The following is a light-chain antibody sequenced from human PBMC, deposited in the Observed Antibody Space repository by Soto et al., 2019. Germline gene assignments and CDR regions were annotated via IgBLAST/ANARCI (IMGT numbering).Light chain of an antibody. Sequence: QSALTQPASVSGSPGQSITISCTGTSSDVGSYNLVSWYQRHPGKAPKLMIYEVSKRPSGVSNRFSGSKSGNTASLTISGLQAEDEADYYCCSYAGSSTFYVFGTGTKVTVL. V-gene: IGLV2-23*02. CDR2: EVS. CDR1: SSDVGSYNL. CDR3: CSYAGSSTFYV. J-gene: IGLJ1*01.